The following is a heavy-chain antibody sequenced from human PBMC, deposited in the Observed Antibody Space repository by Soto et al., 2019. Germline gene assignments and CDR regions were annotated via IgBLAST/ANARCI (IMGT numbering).Heavy chain of an antibody. CDR2: IIPILGIA. V-gene: IGHV1-69*02. Sequence: QVQLVQSGAEVKKPGSPVKVSCKAYGGTFSSYTISWVRKAPGQGLEWMGRIIPILGIANYAQKFQGRVTSTADKSTSTAYRELSSLRSEDTAVYYCATRPNAGSSCLLGYWGQGTLVTVSS. CDR3: ATRPNAGSSCLLGY. D-gene: IGHD2-2*01. J-gene: IGHJ4*02. CDR1: GGTFSSYT.